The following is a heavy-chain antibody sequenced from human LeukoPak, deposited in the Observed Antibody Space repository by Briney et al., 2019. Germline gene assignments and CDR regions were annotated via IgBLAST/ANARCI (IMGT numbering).Heavy chain of an antibody. Sequence: SETLSLTCTVSGGSNRSGSYYWSWIRQPAGKGLEWIGRIYTSGSTNYNPSLKSRVTISVDTSKNQFSLKLSSVTAADTAVYYCAREIYPATFDYWGQGTLVTVSS. CDR1: GGSNRSGSYY. J-gene: IGHJ4*02. CDR3: AREIYPATFDY. D-gene: IGHD2-15*01. V-gene: IGHV4-61*02. CDR2: IYTSGST.